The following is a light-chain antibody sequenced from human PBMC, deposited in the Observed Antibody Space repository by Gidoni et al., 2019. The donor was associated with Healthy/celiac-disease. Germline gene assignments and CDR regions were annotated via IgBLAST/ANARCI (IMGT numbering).Light chain of an antibody. J-gene: IGKJ4*01. V-gene: IGKV4-1*01. CDR1: QSVLYSSNNKNY. Sequence: DIVMTQCPDPPPVGLGERATINRKSSQSVLYSSNNKNYLAWYQQKPGQPPKLLIYWASTRESGVPDRFSGSGSGTDFTLTISSLQAEDVAVYYCQQYYSTPLTFGGGTKVEIK. CDR2: WAS. CDR3: QQYYSTPLT.